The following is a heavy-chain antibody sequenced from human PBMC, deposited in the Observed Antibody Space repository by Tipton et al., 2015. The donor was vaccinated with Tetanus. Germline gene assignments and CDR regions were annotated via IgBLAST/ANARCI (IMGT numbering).Heavy chain of an antibody. CDR3: ARATMVRGVLYMDV. D-gene: IGHD3-10*01. J-gene: IGHJ6*02. CDR1: GGSINSSRHF. V-gene: IGHV4-39*01. Sequence: TLSLTCTVSGGSINSSRHFWGWIRQPPGKGLEWIGAIYYRGSTFYNPSLKDRVFISVDTSKNQFSLKLSSVTAADTAVYYCARATMVRGVLYMDVWGQGTTVTVSS. CDR2: IYYRGST.